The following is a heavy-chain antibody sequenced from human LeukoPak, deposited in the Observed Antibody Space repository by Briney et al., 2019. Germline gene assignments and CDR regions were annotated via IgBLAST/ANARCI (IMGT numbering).Heavy chain of an antibody. CDR3: ARDTELRFLEWLFSFDY. Sequence: PGGSLRLSCAASGFTFSSYWMSWVRQAPGKGLEWVANIKQDGSEKYYVDSVKGRFTISRDNAKNLLYLQMNSLRAEDTAVYYCARDTELRFLEWLFSFDYWGQGTLVTVSS. V-gene: IGHV3-7*01. J-gene: IGHJ4*02. CDR2: IKQDGSEK. CDR1: GFTFSSYW. D-gene: IGHD3-3*01.